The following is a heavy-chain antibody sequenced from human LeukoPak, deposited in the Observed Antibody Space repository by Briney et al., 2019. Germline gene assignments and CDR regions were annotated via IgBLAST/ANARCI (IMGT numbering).Heavy chain of an antibody. CDR2: IRYDGSNK. CDR1: GFTFSSYS. D-gene: IGHD2-15*01. V-gene: IGHV3-30*02. Sequence: GGSLRLSCAASGFTFSSYSMNWVRQAPGKGLEWVAFIRYDGSNKYYADSVKGRFTISRDNSKNTLYLQMNSLRAEDTAVYYCAKGSPSDFDYWGQGTLVTVSS. CDR3: AKGSPSDFDY. J-gene: IGHJ4*02.